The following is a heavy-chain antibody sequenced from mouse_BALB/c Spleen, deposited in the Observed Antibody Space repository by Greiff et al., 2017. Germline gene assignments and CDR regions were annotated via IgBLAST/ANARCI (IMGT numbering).Heavy chain of an antibody. Sequence: EVMLVESGGGLVQPGGSRKLSCAASGFTFSSFGMHWVRQAPEKGLEWVAYISSGSSTIYYADTVKGRFTISRDNPKNTLFLQMTSLRSEDTAMYYCARNGMITSGGAWFAYWGQGTLVTVSA. J-gene: IGHJ3*01. CDR1: GFTFSSFG. D-gene: IGHD2-4*01. CDR2: ISSGSSTI. CDR3: ARNGMITSGGAWFAY. V-gene: IGHV5-17*02.